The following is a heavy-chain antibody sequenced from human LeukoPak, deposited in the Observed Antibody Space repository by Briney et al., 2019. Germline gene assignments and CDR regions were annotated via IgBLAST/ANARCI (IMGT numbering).Heavy chain of an antibody. CDR2: VGIVGDT. Sequence: GGSLRLSWAASGFTCSSYEMHWVRQVAGKGLEWVSAVGIVGDTFYSGSVKGRFTISRENAENSLFLQMNSLRAGDTAVYYCAREGRGSSADAFDIWGQGTMVTVSS. CDR3: AREGRGSSADAFDI. CDR1: GFTCSSYE. V-gene: IGHV3-13*01. J-gene: IGHJ3*02. D-gene: IGHD3-16*01.